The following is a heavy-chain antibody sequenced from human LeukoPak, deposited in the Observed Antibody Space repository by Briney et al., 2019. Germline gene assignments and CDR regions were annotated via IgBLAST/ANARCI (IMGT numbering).Heavy chain of an antibody. D-gene: IGHD3-10*01. CDR2: ISGSGGST. J-gene: IGHJ3*02. V-gene: IGHV3-23*01. CDR3: AKDYYGEGAFDI. CDR1: GFTFSSYA. Sequence: GGSLRLSCAASGFTFSSYAMSWVRQAPGKGLEWVSAISGSGGSTYYADSVKGRFTISRDNSKNTLYLQMNSLRAKDTVVYYCAKDYYGEGAFDIWGQGTMVTVSS.